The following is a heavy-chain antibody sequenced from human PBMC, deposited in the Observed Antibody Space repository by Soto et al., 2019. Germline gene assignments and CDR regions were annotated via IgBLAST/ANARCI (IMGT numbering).Heavy chain of an antibody. CDR3: AASCVGCRGFNYYGMDV. CDR2: IYYSGST. D-gene: IGHD5-12*01. CDR1: GGSISSGVYS. V-gene: IGHV4-30-2*05. Sequence: SETLYLTCAVSGGSISSGVYSWSWIRQPPGKGLEWIGYIYYSGSTYYNPPLKSRVTISVDTSKNQFSLKLSSVTAADTAVYYCAASCVGCRGFNYYGMDVWGQGTTVTVSS. J-gene: IGHJ6*02.